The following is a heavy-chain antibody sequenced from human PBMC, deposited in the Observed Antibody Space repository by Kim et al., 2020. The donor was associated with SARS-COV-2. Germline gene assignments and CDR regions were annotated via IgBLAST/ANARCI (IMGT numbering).Heavy chain of an antibody. D-gene: IGHD5-12*01. CDR3: ARGWMPDY. J-gene: IGHJ4*02. CDR2: GSLK. V-gene: IGHV3-7*04. Sequence: GSLKDDVESVKVRFTIARDNAKNSLSLLMNSLRPEDTAVYFCARGWMPDYWGQGTLVTVSS.